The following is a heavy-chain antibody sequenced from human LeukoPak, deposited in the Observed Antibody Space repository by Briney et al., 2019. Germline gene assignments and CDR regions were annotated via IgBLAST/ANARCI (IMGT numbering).Heavy chain of an antibody. D-gene: IGHD5-18*01. CDR3: ARGKLQLWFY. CDR2: ITGGGGST. Sequence: GGSLRLSCAASGFTFSSYAMSWVRQAPGKGLEWASAITGGGGSTYYADSVKGRFTISRDNSKNTLYLQMNSPRAEDTAVYYCARGKLQLWFYWGQGTLVTVSS. CDR1: GFTFSSYA. V-gene: IGHV3-23*01. J-gene: IGHJ4*02.